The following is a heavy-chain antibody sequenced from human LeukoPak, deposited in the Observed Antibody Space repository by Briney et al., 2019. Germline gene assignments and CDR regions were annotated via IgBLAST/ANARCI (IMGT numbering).Heavy chain of an antibody. CDR2: ISAYNGNT. D-gene: IGHD6-13*01. J-gene: IGHJ6*03. V-gene: IGHV1-18*01. CDR1: GYTFTSYG. Sequence: GASVTVSFKASGYTFTSYGISWVRQAPGQGLEWMGWISAYNGNTNYAQKLQGRVTMTTDTSTSTAYMELRSLRSDDTAVYYCARVRYSSSWYIPYYMDVWGKGTTVTISS. CDR3: ARVRYSSSWYIPYYMDV.